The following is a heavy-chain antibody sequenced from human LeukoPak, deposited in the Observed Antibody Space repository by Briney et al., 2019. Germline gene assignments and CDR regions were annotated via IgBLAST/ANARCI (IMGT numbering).Heavy chain of an antibody. CDR2: INSDGSST. D-gene: IGHD3-22*01. J-gene: IGHJ4*02. CDR3: ARDRGDYYYDSSGPTYYFDY. CDR1: GFTFSSYW. Sequence: PGGSLRLSCAASGFTFSSYWMHWVRQAPGKGLVWASRINSDGSSTSYADSVKGRFTISRDNAKNTLYLQMNSLRAEDTAVYYCARDRGDYYYDSSGPTYYFDYWGQGTLVTVSS. V-gene: IGHV3-74*01.